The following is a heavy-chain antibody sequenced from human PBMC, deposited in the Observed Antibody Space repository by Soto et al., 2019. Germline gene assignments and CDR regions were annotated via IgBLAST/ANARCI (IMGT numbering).Heavy chain of an antibody. J-gene: IGHJ5*02. CDR1: GGSISSGGYY. V-gene: IGHV4-30-2*01. D-gene: IGHD1-1*01. Sequence: SETLSLTCTVSGGSISSGGYYWSWIRQHPGKGLEWIGYIYHSGSTYYNPSLKSRVTISVDKSKNQFSLKLTSVTAADTAVYYCARDQLEGNWFDPWGQGTLVTVSS. CDR3: ARDQLEGNWFDP. CDR2: IYHSGST.